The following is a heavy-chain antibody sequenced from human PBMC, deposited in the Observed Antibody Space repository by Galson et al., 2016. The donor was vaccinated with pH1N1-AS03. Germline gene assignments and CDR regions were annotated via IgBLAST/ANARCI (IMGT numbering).Heavy chain of an antibody. D-gene: IGHD1-26*01. V-gene: IGHV3-7*03. CDR3: AVDSYSRATY. CDR1: GLTFSDYW. J-gene: IGHJ4*02. CDR2: IKQDGSDT. Sequence: SLRLSCAASGLTFSDYWMSWVRQAPGKGLEWVANIKQDGSDTNYVDSVGDRFTISRDNVNNLLYLQMNSLRVEDTAVYYCAVDSYSRATYWGQGALVTVSS.